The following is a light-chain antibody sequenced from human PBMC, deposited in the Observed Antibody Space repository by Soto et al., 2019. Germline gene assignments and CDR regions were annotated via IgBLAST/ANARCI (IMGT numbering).Light chain of an antibody. V-gene: IGKV3-15*01. CDR3: QHYNNWPPWT. Sequence: EIVLTQSPGTLSLSPGERATLSCRASQSVSSNLAWYQQKPGQAPRLLIYGASIRATGIPARFSGSGSGTEFTLTISTLQSEDFAIYYCQHYNNWPPWTFGQGSTVE. CDR1: QSVSSN. CDR2: GAS. J-gene: IGKJ1*01.